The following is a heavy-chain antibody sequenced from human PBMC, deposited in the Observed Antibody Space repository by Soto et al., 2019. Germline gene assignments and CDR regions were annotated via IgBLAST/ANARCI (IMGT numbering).Heavy chain of an antibody. D-gene: IGHD3-22*01. Sequence: SVKVSCQASGGTLSSYAISWVRQAPGHGLEWMGGIIPIFGTANYAQKFQGRVTITADESTSTAYMELSSLRSEDTAVYYCASLYYYDSSGYYRKDAFDIWGQGTMVTVSS. V-gene: IGHV1-69*13. CDR1: GGTLSSYA. CDR3: ASLYYYDSSGYYRKDAFDI. J-gene: IGHJ3*02. CDR2: IIPIFGTA.